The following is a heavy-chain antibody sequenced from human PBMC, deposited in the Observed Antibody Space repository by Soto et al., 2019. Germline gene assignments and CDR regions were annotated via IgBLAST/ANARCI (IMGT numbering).Heavy chain of an antibody. V-gene: IGHV3-23*01. CDR3: VKGGLIRRFDS. D-gene: IGHD3-16*01. CDR2: ISGNGDTT. J-gene: IGHJ4*02. Sequence: EVQLLDSGGDLVHPGGSLRLSCGASGFTFNNYVMGWVRQAPGKGLEWVSGISGNGDTTDYAASVKGRFAISRDNSKNTVYLQMNRLRAEDSALYYCVKGGLIRRFDSWGQGTLVTVSS. CDR1: GFTFNNYV.